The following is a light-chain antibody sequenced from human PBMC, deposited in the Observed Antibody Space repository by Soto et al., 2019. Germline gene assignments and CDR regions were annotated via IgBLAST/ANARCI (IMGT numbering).Light chain of an antibody. CDR2: DAS. CDR1: QSVSSY. Sequence: EIVLTQSPATLSLSPGERATLSCRASQSVSSYLAWYQQKPGQAPRLLIYDASNRATGIPARFSGSGSGTALTLNTSSLEPEDFAVYYCQQRSNWPPWTFGQGTKVEIK. J-gene: IGKJ1*01. V-gene: IGKV3-11*01. CDR3: QQRSNWPPWT.